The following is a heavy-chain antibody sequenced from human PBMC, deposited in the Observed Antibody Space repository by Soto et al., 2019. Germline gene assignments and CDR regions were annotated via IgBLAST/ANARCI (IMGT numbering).Heavy chain of an antibody. V-gene: IGHV3-30*03. D-gene: IGHD6-13*01. CDR1: GFTFSSYG. Sequence: GGSLRLSCAASGFTFSSYGMHWVRQAPGKGLEWVAFISYDGSNKYYADSVEVRFTISRENSKKTLYLQMNSLRAEDTAVYYCARDQVGTSWPLHXWGQGTLVTVSX. J-gene: IGHJ4*02. CDR3: ARDQVGTSWPLHX. CDR2: ISYDGSNK.